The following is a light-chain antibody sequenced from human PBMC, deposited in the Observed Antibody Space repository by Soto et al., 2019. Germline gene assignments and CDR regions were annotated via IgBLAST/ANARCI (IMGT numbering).Light chain of an antibody. J-gene: IGKJ4*01. V-gene: IGKV3-15*01. CDR2: GAS. CDR3: QQYNSWPLT. Sequence: EIVMTQSPATLSLSPGETVTLSCRASQFISRKVAWYQQKPGQAPRLLIYGASTRATGVPASFSGSGSGTEFTLSISSLQSEHSAVYYCQQYNSWPLTFGGGTKVEI. CDR1: QFISRK.